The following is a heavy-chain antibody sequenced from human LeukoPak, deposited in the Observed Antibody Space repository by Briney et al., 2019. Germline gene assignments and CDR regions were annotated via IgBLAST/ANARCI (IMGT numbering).Heavy chain of an antibody. J-gene: IGHJ4*02. CDR1: GGSISSYY. Sequence: SETLSLTCTVSGGSISSYYWSWIRQPPGKGLEWIGYIYYSGSTNYNPSLKSRVTISVDTSKNQFSLKLSSVTAADTAVYYCASATGGHCGGDCYSVYFDYWGQGTLVTVSS. CDR3: ASATGGHCGGDCYSVYFDY. CDR2: IYYSGST. D-gene: IGHD2-21*02. V-gene: IGHV4-59*08.